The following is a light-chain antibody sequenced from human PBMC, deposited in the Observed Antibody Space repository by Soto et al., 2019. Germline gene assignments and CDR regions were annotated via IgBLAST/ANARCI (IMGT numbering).Light chain of an antibody. CDR1: QSVSIH. V-gene: IGKV3-11*01. CDR2: DTS. CDR3: QQRSNWPPEIT. Sequence: ETVMTQSPGTLSVSLGERATLSCRASQSVSIHLAWYQQKPGQAPRLLIYDTSTRATGIPARFSGSGSGTDFSPTISSLEPEDFAVYYCQQRSNWPPEITFGQGTKVDIK. J-gene: IGKJ1*01.